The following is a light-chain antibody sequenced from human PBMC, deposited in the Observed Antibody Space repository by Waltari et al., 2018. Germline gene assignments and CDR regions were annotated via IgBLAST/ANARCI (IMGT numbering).Light chain of an antibody. CDR1: SSNIGSNT. CDR3: AAWDDSLNGVV. Sequence: QSVLTQPPSASGTPGQRVTISCSGSSSNIGSNTVNWYQQLPGTAPKLLIYSNNQRPSGVPARFSGSKSGTSASLAISGLQSEDEAEYYCAAWDDSLNGVVFGGGTKLTVL. CDR2: SNN. J-gene: IGLJ2*01. V-gene: IGLV1-44*01.